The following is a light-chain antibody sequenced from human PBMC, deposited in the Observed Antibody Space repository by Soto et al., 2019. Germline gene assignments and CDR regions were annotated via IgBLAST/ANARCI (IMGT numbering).Light chain of an antibody. V-gene: IGLV2-14*01. J-gene: IGLJ2*01. CDR2: EVS. Sequence: QSALTQPASVSGSPGQSITISCTGTSSDVGGYNYVSWYQQHPGKAPKLMIYEVSSRPSGVSNRFSGSKSGNPASLTISGLQAEDEADYYCSSYTSSTVVFGGGTKLTVL. CDR3: SSYTSSTVV. CDR1: SSDVGGYNY.